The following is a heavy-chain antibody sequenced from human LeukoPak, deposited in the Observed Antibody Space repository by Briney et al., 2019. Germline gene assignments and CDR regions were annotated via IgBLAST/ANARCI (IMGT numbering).Heavy chain of an antibody. D-gene: IGHD3-22*01. CDR3: ARDRSYHDSSGYSWKLES. J-gene: IGHJ4*02. Sequence: PGGSLRLSCEASGFSVSNNYMSWVRQAPGKGLEWVSVIYSAGSSLYAESVRGRFTISRDYSTNTPSLQMNSLRAEDTAVYYCARDRSYHDSSGYSWKLESWGQGILVTVSS. CDR1: GFSVSNNY. CDR2: IYSAGSS. V-gene: IGHV3-53*01.